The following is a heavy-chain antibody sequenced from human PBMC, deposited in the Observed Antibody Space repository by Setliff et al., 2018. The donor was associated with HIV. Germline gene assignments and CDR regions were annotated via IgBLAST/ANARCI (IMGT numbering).Heavy chain of an antibody. J-gene: IGHJ6*03. D-gene: IGHD5-18*01. CDR2: IYSGGST. Sequence: PGGSLRLSCAASGFTVSSNYMSWVRQAPGKGLEWVSVIYSGGSTYYADSVKGRFTISRDNSKNTLYLQMNSLRAEDTAVYYCARDQWGYSYGYYYYCYMDVWGKGTTVTVS. V-gene: IGHV3-66*02. CDR1: GFTVSSNY. CDR3: ARDQWGYSYGYYYYCYMDV.